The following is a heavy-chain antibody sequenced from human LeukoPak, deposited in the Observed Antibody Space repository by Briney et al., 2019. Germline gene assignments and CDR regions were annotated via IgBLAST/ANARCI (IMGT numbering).Heavy chain of an antibody. CDR3: GRDHSTMVRGPNIHLYMDV. D-gene: IGHD3-10*01. Sequence: SETLSLTCTVSGGSISSGDYYWSWIRQPPGKGLEWIGYIYYSGSTYYNPSLKSRVTISVDTSKNQFSLKLSSVTAADPAVYYCGRDHSTMVRGPNIHLYMDVWGKGSTVTVSS. CDR2: IYYSGST. V-gene: IGHV4-30-4*08. CDR1: GGSISSGDYY. J-gene: IGHJ6*03.